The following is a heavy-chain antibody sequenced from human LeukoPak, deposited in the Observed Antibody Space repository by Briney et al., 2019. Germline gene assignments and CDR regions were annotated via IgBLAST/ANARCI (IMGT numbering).Heavy chain of an antibody. CDR1: GFTFTSYG. J-gene: IGHJ4*02. CDR2: ITYDGYYK. D-gene: IGHD3-10*01. V-gene: IGHV3-30*03. Sequence: GTSLILSCAASGFTFTSYGMHWVRQAPGKGLEWVALITYDGYYKYYSDSVKGRFTISSDTSKNTMYLQMNSLRAEDTAVYYCARDLSPVVRASPMGYWGQGALVTVSS. CDR3: ARDLSPVVRASPMGY.